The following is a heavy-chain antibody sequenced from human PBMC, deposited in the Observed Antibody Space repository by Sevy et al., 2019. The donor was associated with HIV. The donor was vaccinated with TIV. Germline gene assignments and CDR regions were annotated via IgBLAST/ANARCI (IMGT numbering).Heavy chain of an antibody. V-gene: IGHV3-48*01. D-gene: IGHD2-2*02. J-gene: IGHJ6*02. Sequence: GGSLRLSCAASGFTFGSYSMNWVRQAPGKGLEWVSYISSSRSTIYYADSVKGRFTVSRDNATNSLDLQMNSLRAEDTAGYYCARDRCSSTSCYRDYYYGMDVWGQRTTVTVSS. CDR3: ARDRCSSTSCYRDYYYGMDV. CDR2: ISSSRSTI. CDR1: GFTFGSYS.